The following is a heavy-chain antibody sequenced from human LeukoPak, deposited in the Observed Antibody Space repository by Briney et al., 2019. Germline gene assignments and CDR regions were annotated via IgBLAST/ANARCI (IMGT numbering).Heavy chain of an antibody. CDR1: GGSISSYY. CDR2: IYTSGST. Sequence: NPSETLSLTCTVSGGSISSYYWSWIRQPAGKGLEWIGRIYTSGSTNYNPSLKSRVTMSVDTSKNQFSLKLSSVTAADTAVYYCARDWGGGWQPYYFDYWGQGTLVTVSS. V-gene: IGHV4-4*07. D-gene: IGHD6-19*01. J-gene: IGHJ4*02. CDR3: ARDWGGGWQPYYFDY.